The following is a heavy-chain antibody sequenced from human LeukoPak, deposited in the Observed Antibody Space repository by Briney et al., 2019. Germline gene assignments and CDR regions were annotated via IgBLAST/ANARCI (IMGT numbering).Heavy chain of an antibody. V-gene: IGHV4-30-2*01. CDR3: ARGAGYCSGGSCYWYFDY. J-gene: IGHJ4*02. Sequence: PSETLSLTCAVSGGSISSGGYSWSWIRQPPGKGLEWLGYIYHSGSTYYNPSLKSRVTISVDRSKNQFSLKLSSVTAADTAVYYCARGAGYCSGGSCYWYFDYWGQGTLVTVSS. CDR1: GGSISSGGYS. D-gene: IGHD2-15*01. CDR2: IYHSGST.